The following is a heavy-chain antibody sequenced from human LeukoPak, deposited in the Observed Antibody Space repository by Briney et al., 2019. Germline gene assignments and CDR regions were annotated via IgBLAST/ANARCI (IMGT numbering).Heavy chain of an antibody. V-gene: IGHV4-34*01. CDR2: INHSGST. J-gene: IGHJ5*02. CDR3: ARVRQWLVRGWFDP. Sequence: KSSETLSFTCAVYGGSFSGYYWRWIRQPAGKGLEWIGEINHSGSTNYNPSLKSRVTISVDTSKNQFSLKLSSVTAADTAVYYCARVRQWLVRGWFDPWGQGTLVTVSS. CDR1: GGSFSGYY. D-gene: IGHD6-19*01.